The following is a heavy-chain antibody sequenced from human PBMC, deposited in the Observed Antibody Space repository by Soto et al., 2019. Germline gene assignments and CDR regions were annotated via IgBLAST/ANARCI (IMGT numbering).Heavy chain of an antibody. J-gene: IGHJ5*02. D-gene: IGHD3-10*01. V-gene: IGHV4-34*01. Sequence: PSETLSLTCAVYGGSFSGYYWSWIRQPPGKGLEWIGEINHSGSTNYNPSLKSRVTISVDTSKNQFSLKLSSVTAADTAVYYCARSVTPRGQRTQVTVSS. CDR2: INHSGST. CDR1: GGSFSGYY. CDR3: ARSVTP.